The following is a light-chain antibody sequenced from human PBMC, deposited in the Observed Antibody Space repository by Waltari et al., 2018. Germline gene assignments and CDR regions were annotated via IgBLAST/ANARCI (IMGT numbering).Light chain of an antibody. CDR2: RNS. J-gene: IGLJ2*01. CDR3: AAWDDSLNAHVV. Sequence: QSVLTQPPSASGTPGQRVTISCSGSSSNTGSTTVNWSQQLPAQAPKHHIFRNSQRPSGVPDGFSGSKSGTSAALAMRGLQSEDEADYYCAAWDDSLNAHVVFGGGTKLTVL. CDR1: SSNTGSTT. V-gene: IGLV1-44*01.